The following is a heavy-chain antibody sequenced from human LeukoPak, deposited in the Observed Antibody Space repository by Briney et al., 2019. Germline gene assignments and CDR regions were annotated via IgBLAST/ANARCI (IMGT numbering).Heavy chain of an antibody. V-gene: IGHV3-66*01. J-gene: IGHJ6*02. D-gene: IGHD3-10*01. Sequence: PGGSLRLSCVASGFSFSSYAMSWVRQAPARGLEWVSVIYSGGSTYYADSVKGRFTISRDNSKNTQYLQMNSLRAEDTAVYYCARLAYYYGSGTPYGMDVWGQGTTVTVSS. CDR1: GFSFSSYA. CDR2: IYSGGST. CDR3: ARLAYYYGSGTPYGMDV.